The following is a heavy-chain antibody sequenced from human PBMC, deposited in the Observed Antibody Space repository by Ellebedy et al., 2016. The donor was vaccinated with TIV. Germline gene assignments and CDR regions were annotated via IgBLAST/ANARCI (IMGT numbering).Heavy chain of an antibody. CDR1: GGSFSGYY. Sequence: MPSETLSLTCAVYGGSFSGYYWSWIRQPPGKGLEWIGEINHSGSTNYNPSLKSRVTVSVDTSKNQFSLKLSSVTAADTAVYYCARPQRGSSSWYERGEAQYAFDIWGQGTMVTVSS. D-gene: IGHD6-13*01. V-gene: IGHV4-34*01. CDR2: INHSGST. CDR3: ARPQRGSSSWYERGEAQYAFDI. J-gene: IGHJ3*02.